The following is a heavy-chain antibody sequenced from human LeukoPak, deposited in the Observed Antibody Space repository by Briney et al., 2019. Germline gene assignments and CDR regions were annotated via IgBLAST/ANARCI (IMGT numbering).Heavy chain of an antibody. J-gene: IGHJ6*02. Sequence: SQTLSLTCAVSGYSISSSNWWGWIRQPPGKGLEWIGYIYYSGSTYYNPSLKSRVTMSVDTSKNQFSLKLSSVTAADTAGYYCARHWTGYYYYGMDVWGQGTTVTVSS. CDR1: GYSISSSNW. CDR2: IYYSGST. V-gene: IGHV4-28*01. CDR3: ARHWTGYYYYGMDV. D-gene: IGHD3/OR15-3a*01.